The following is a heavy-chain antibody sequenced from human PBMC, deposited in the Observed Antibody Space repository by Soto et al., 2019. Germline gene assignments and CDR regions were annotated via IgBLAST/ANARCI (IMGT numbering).Heavy chain of an antibody. J-gene: IGHJ6*02. V-gene: IGHV1-3*01. CDR3: ASSNIAAAPYGMDV. CDR1: GYTFTRYA. Sequence: ASVKVSCKASGYTFTRYAMHWVRQAPGQRLEWMGWINAGNGNTKYSQKFQGRVTITRDTSAGTAYMELSSLRSEDTAVYYCASSNIAAAPYGMDVWGQRTTVTVSS. D-gene: IGHD6-13*01. CDR2: INAGNGNT.